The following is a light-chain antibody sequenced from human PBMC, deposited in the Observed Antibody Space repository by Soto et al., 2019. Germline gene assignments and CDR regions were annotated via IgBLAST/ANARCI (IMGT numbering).Light chain of an antibody. V-gene: IGKV1-39*01. CDR2: AAS. Sequence: DIQMTQSPSSLSPSVGARITITCRASQSITNFLNWYQQKPVTAPKLLIYAASSLPNGVPSRFTGSGSVTDFTLTVSSLQPEDFATYYCQQTFSTPLTFGGGTKVEI. CDR1: QSITNF. CDR3: QQTFSTPLT. J-gene: IGKJ4*01.